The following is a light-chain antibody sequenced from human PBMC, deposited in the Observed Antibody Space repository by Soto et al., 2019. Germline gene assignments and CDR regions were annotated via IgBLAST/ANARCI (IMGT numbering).Light chain of an antibody. J-gene: IGKJ1*01. CDR2: DAY. Sequence: DIQMTQSPSTLPGTVGGRVTTTSRASQTIGSWLAWYQQKPGMAPKIXISDAYTLASGVPSRFSGSGSGPDFTLTISSLQPDDFGTYDCQQYNRFAWTFGPGTQVDIK. CDR3: QQYNRFAWT. CDR1: QTIGSW. V-gene: IGKV1-5*01.